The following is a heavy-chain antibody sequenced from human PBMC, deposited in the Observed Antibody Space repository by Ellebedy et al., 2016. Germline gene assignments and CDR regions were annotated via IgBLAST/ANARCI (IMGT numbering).Heavy chain of an antibody. CDR2: IWYDGSNK. V-gene: IGHV3-33*08. CDR1: GFTFSSYS. Sequence: GESLKISCAASGFTFSSYSMNWVRQAPGKGLEWVALIWYDGSNKYYADSVKGRFTISRDNAKNSLYLQMNSLRAEDTAVYYCARYPYDSSGYYHRERDYWGQGTLVTVSS. D-gene: IGHD3-22*01. CDR3: ARYPYDSSGYYHRERDY. J-gene: IGHJ4*02.